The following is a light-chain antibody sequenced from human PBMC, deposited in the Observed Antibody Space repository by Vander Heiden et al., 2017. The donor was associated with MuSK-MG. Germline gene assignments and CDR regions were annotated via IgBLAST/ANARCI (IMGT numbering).Light chain of an antibody. V-gene: IGKV1-5*03. J-gene: IGKJ2*01. Sequence: DLQMTQSPSTLSANVGDSVTIACRASQSVRDWLAWYQQKPGEAPKLLIDKAANLESGVPSRFTGSGSGTEFTLTISSLQPDDFASYYCQQDNNYPSTFGQGTKMEIK. CDR2: KAA. CDR3: QQDNNYPST. CDR1: QSVRDW.